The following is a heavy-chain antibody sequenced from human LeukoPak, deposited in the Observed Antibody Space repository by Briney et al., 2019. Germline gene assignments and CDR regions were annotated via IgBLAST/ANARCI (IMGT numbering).Heavy chain of an antibody. D-gene: IGHD5-18*01. CDR1: GFTFSSYA. Sequence: PGRSLRLSCAASGFTFSSYAMHWVRQAPGKGLEWVAVISYDGSNKYYADSVKGRFTISRDNSKNTLYLQMNSLRAEDTAVYYCASGGFPAEYSYGWEGSYGMDVWGQGTTVTVSS. CDR3: ASGGFPAEYSYGWEGSYGMDV. CDR2: ISYDGSNK. J-gene: IGHJ6*02. V-gene: IGHV3-30-3*01.